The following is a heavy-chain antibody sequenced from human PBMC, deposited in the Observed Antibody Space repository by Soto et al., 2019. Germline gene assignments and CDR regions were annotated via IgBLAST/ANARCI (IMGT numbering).Heavy chain of an antibody. J-gene: IGHJ5*02. CDR3: ARGGVVYSGYYPSNWFDP. CDR2: ISAYNGNT. CDR1: GYTFTSYG. D-gene: IGHD3-22*01. Sequence: VASVKVSCKASGYTFTSYGISWVRQAPGQGLEWMGWISAYNGNTNYAQKLQGRVTMTTDTSTSTAYMELRSLRSDDTAVYYCARGGVVYSGYYPSNWFDPWGQGTLVTVSS. V-gene: IGHV1-18*01.